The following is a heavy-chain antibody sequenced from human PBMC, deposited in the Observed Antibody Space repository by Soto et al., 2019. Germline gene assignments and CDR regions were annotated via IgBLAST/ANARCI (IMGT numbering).Heavy chain of an antibody. CDR1: ELSFSRHG. CDR3: AQVYRGVIGFGMDV. D-gene: IGHD3-10*01. CDR2: ISYDGSDE. V-gene: IGHV3-30*03. J-gene: IGHJ6*02. Sequence: QVQLVESGGGVVQPGRSLRLSCVASELSFSRHGFHWVRLAPGKGLGWVAYISYDGSDERYADTVRGRFTISRDNSKNTLYLHMNSLTTEDTAVYICAQVYRGVIGFGMDVWGQGTTVTVSS.